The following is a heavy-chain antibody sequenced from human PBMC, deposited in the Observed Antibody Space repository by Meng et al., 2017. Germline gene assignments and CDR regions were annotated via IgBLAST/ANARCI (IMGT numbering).Heavy chain of an antibody. CDR2: IIPIFGTA. Sequence: QVQLVQVGVEGKNPWSAVKVSCKASGGTFSSYAISWVRQAPGKGLEWMGGIIPIFGTANYAQKFQGRVTITADESTSTAYMELSSLRSEDTAVYYCARESWFDPWGQGTLVTVSS. V-gene: IGHV1-69*01. CDR3: ARESWFDP. J-gene: IGHJ5*02. CDR1: GGTFSSYA.